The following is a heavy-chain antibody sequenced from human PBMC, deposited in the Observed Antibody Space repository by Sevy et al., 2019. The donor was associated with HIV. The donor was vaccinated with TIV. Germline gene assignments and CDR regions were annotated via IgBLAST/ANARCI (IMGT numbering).Heavy chain of an antibody. CDR3: AREGCTKPHDY. Sequence: GGSLRLSCAASGFTFSKYSMSWVRQPPGKGLEWVSTLCFGCGGINYADSVKGRFTISRDNSKSSVYLQMNNLRPEDTAVYYCAREGCTKPHDYWGQGTLVTVSS. CDR2: LCFGCGGI. D-gene: IGHD2-8*01. J-gene: IGHJ4*02. V-gene: IGHV3-23*01. CDR1: GFTFSKYS.